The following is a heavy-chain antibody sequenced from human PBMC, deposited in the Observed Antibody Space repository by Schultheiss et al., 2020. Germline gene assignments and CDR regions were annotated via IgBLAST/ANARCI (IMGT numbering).Heavy chain of an antibody. CDR3: ASFILLEGSRSYGDYYYYYGMDV. CDR2: ISYDGSNK. D-gene: IGHD4-17*01. V-gene: IGHV3-30*03. Sequence: GGSLRLSCAASGFTFSSYSMNLVRQAPGKGLEWVAVISYDGSNKYYADSVKGRFTISRDNAKNSLYLQMNSLRAEDTAVYYCASFILLEGSRSYGDYYYYYGMDVWGQGTTVTVSS. J-gene: IGHJ6*02. CDR1: GFTFSSYS.